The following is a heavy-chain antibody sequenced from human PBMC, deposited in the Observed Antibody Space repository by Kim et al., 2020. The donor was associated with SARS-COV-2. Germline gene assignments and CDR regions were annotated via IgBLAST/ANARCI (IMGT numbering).Heavy chain of an antibody. Sequence: GHNNDNPSLTSRVTISVDTSKNPVSLKLSSVPAADTAVYCCATASPAFDIWGQGTLVTVSS. V-gene: IGHV4-39*01. J-gene: IGHJ4*02. CDR2: GHN. D-gene: IGHD2-2*01. CDR3: ATASPAFDI.